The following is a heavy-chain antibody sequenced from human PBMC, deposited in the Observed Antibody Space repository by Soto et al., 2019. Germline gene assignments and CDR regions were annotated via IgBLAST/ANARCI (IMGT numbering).Heavy chain of an antibody. V-gene: IGHV1-46*01. CDR2: IHPDGGHT. J-gene: IGHJ4*02. Sequence: QVQLVQSGAEVKKPGASVKVSCKTSGYTFTNYYVQWVRQAPGQGLEWMGVIHPDGGHTTYSLKFQDRVTMTRDTFTSTIYMELSSLRSEDTAVYYCARGDNDYWGQGTLVTVSS. CDR3: ARGDNDY. CDR1: GYTFTNYY.